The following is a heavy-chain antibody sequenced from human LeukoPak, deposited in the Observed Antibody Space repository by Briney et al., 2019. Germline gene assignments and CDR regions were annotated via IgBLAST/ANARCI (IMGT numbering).Heavy chain of an antibody. CDR3: ARTARLRYFGEYYYMDV. D-gene: IGHD3-9*01. CDR1: GDTFTGYY. CDR2: IKPNSGGT. V-gene: IGHV1-2*02. Sequence: ASLKVSCQASGDTFTGYYMHRVRLAPGQGLDRGRAIKPNSGGTQYAQRFQGRVTMTRDTSISTAYVELSRLRSDDTAVYYCARTARLRYFGEYYYMDVWGKGTTVTVSS. J-gene: IGHJ6*03.